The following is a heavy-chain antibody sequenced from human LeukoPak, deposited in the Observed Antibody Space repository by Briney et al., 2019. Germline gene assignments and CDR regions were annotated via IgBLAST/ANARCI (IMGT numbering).Heavy chain of an antibody. V-gene: IGHV3-9*01. CDR2: LSLDTDRI. CDR1: GLSLDTYA. Sequence: GRSLRLTCAVSGLSLDTYAIHWVRQAPGKGLEWVSGLSLDTDRIGYGDSVKGRFTVSRDHTKNSVYLQMNSLTPEDSALYFCTKDVAPGGADVWGQGTTVTASS. D-gene: IGHD1-26*01. CDR3: TKDVAPGGADV. J-gene: IGHJ6*02.